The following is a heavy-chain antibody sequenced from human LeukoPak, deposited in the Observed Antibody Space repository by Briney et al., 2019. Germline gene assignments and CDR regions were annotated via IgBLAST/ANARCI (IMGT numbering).Heavy chain of an antibody. J-gene: IGHJ4*02. CDR2: ISYDGSNK. V-gene: IGHV3-30*18. Sequence: GSLRLSCAACGFTFSSYGMHWVRQAPGKGLEWVAVISYDGSNKYYADSVKGRFTISRDNYKNTLYLQMNSLRAEDTAVYYCAKDGLRLGELSYWGQGTLVTVSS. D-gene: IGHD3-16*02. CDR1: GFTFSSYG. CDR3: AKDGLRLGELSY.